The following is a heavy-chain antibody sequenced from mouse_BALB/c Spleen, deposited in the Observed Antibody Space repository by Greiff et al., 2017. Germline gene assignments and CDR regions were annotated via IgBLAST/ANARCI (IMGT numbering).Heavy chain of an antibody. Sequence: EVQLVESGPELEKPGASVKISCKASGYSFTGYNMNWVKQSNGKSLEWIGNIDPYYGGTSYNQKFKGKATLTVDKSSSTAYMQLKSLTSEDSAVYYCARDYGSSYVEAMDYWGQGTSVTVSS. CDR1: GYSFTGYN. CDR2: IDPYYGGT. D-gene: IGHD1-1*01. J-gene: IGHJ4*01. V-gene: IGHV1-39*01. CDR3: ARDYGSSYVEAMDY.